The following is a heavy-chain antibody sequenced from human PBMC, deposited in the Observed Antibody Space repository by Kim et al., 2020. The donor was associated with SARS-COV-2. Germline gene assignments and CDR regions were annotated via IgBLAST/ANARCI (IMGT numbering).Heavy chain of an antibody. D-gene: IGHD1-26*01. CDR1: GFTFSSYD. CDR2: ISGRGSTT. J-gene: IGHJ4*02. Sequence: GGSLRLSCAASGFTFSSYDMSWVRQAPGKGPEWVAGISGRGSTTLSADSVKGRVTISRDNAKNTLYLQMNSLRTEDKAVYYCAKDKGTGIRRWGGETARGIGSFVFDFWGQGTLVTVSS. CDR3: AKDKGTGIRRWGGETARGIGSFVFDF. V-gene: IGHV3-23*01.